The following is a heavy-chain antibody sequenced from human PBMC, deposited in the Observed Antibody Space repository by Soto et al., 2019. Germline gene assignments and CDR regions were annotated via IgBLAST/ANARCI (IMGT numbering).Heavy chain of an antibody. CDR2: IIPIFGTA. Sequence: QVQLVQSGAEVKKPGSSVKVSCKASGGTFSSYAISWVRQAPGQGLEWMGGIIPIFGTANYAQKFQGRVTITADESTSTAYMELRRLRSEDTAVYYCARGGGSGSYYKDYYYGMDVWGQGTKVNVSS. V-gene: IGHV1-69*01. J-gene: IGHJ6*02. CDR1: GGTFSSYA. D-gene: IGHD3-10*01. CDR3: ARGGGSGSYYKDYYYGMDV.